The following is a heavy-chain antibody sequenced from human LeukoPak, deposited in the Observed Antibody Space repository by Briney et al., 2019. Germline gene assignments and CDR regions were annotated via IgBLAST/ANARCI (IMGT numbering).Heavy chain of an antibody. V-gene: IGHV3-74*01. CDR2: INSDGSST. Sequence: GGSLRLSCAASGFTFSSYWMHWVRQAPGKGLVWVSRINSDGSSTSYADSVKGRFTISRDNAKNTLYLQMNSLRAEDTAVYYCARGEGSSWYYYYYYYMDVWGKGTTVTISS. D-gene: IGHD6-13*01. CDR1: GFTFSSYW. J-gene: IGHJ6*03. CDR3: ARGEGSSWYYYYYYYMDV.